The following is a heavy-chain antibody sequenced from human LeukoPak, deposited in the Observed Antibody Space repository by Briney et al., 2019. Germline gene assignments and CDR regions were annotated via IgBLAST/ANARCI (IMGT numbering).Heavy chain of an antibody. CDR2: IIPIFGTA. CDR3: ARSSSYQLPTVSWFDP. V-gene: IGHV1-69*01. J-gene: IGHJ5*02. Sequence: SVKVSCKASGGTFSSYAISWVRQAPGQGLEWMGGIIPIFGTANYAQKFQGRVTITADESTSTAYMELSSLRSEDTAVYYCARSSSYQLPTVSWFDPWGQGTLVTVSS. CDR1: GGTFSSYA. D-gene: IGHD2-2*01.